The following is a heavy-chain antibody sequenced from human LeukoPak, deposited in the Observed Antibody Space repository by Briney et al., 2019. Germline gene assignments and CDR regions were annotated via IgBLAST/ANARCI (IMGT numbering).Heavy chain of an antibody. CDR2: ISAGGGST. Sequence: PGGSLRLSCAASGFTFSTSAMSWVRQAPGKGLEWVSSISAGGGSTYYADSVKGRFTISRDFSNNTVYVQMNSLRAEDRAVYYCANNNICDYWGERTLVSVSS. CDR3: ANNNICDY. V-gene: IGHV3-23*01. D-gene: IGHD1/OR15-1a*01. CDR1: GFTFSTSA. J-gene: IGHJ4*02.